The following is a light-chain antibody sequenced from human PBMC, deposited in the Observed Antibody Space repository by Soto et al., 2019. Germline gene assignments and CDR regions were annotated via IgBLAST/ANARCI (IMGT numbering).Light chain of an antibody. Sequence: QSVLTQPRSVSGSPGQSVTISCTGTSTDVGGYNYVSWYQQHPGKAPKVMIYDVSKRPSGVPDRSSGSKSGNTASLTISGLQAEDEADYYCCSYGGYYDYVFGTGTKVTV. CDR2: DVS. CDR3: CSYGGYYDYV. J-gene: IGLJ1*01. CDR1: STDVGGYNY. V-gene: IGLV2-11*01.